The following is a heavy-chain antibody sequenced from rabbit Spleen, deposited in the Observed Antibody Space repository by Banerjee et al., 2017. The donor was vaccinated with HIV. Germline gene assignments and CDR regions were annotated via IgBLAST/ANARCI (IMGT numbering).Heavy chain of an antibody. J-gene: IGHJ6*01. CDR3: ARDSGSSFSSYGMDL. Sequence: QSLEESGGDLVKPGASLTLTCTASGVSFISNSYMCWVRQAPGKGLEWIACIDSGSSGFTYFASWAKGRFTISKTSSTTVTLQMTSLTAADTATYFCARDSGSSFSSYGMDLWGPGTLVT. D-gene: IGHD8-1*01. CDR1: GVSFISNSY. CDR2: IDSGSSGFT. V-gene: IGHV1S40*01.